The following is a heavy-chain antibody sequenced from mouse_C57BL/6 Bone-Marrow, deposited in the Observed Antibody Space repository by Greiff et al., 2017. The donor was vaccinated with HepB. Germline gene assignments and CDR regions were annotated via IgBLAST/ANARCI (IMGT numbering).Heavy chain of an antibody. CDR2: ISDGGSYT. V-gene: IGHV5-4*01. CDR3: ARNIVLFGSSSYYYAMDY. CDR1: GFTFSSYA. J-gene: IGHJ4*01. D-gene: IGHD1-1*01. Sequence: EVQLQESGGGLVKPGGSLKLSCAASGFTFSSYAMSWVRQTPEKRLEWVATISDGGSYTYYPDNVKGRFTISRDNAKNNLYLQMSHLKSEDTAMYYCARNIVLFGSSSYYYAMDYWGQGTSVTVSS.